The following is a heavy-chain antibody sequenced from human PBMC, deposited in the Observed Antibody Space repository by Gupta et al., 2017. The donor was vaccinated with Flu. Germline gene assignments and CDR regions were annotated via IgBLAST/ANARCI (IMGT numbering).Heavy chain of an antibody. CDR2: ISWNSGSI. Sequence: EVQLVESGGGLVQPGRSLRLSCAASGFTFDDYAMHWVRQAPGKGLEWVSGISWNSGSIGYADSVKGRFTISRDNAKNSLYLQMNSLRAEDTALYYCAKGSHYYDSSGYLRGDYWGQGTLVTVSS. D-gene: IGHD3-22*01. CDR3: AKGSHYYDSSGYLRGDY. V-gene: IGHV3-9*01. CDR1: GFTFDDYA. J-gene: IGHJ4*02.